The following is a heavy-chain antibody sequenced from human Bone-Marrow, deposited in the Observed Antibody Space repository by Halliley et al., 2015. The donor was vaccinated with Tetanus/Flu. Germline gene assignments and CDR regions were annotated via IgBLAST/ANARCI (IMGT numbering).Heavy chain of an antibody. J-gene: IGHJ6*02. D-gene: IGHD3-22*01. CDR2: SSSNYI. CDR3: VRGWYYFDSSGYVYYHGMDV. Sequence: SSSNYIYYVDSVKGRFTISRDNDDSSLYLQMTSLRAEDTAIYYCVRGWYYFDSSGYVYYHGMDVWGQGTTVTVSS. V-gene: IGHV3-21*01.